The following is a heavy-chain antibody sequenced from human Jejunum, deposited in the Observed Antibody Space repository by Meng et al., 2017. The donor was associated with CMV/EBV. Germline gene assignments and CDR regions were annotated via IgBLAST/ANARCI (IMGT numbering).Heavy chain of an antibody. D-gene: IGHD3-3*01. CDR2: ISYDGVSK. J-gene: IGHJ6*02. V-gene: IGHV3-30-3*01. CDR3: ARDPGAYDFWSGPSYYTYGTGV. Sequence: HWVRQAPGKGLEWVAFISYDGVSKNYTDSVKGRFILSRDNSKNTLFLQMNSLRGEDTAVYYCARDPGAYDFWSGPSYYTYGTGVWGQGTTVTVSS.